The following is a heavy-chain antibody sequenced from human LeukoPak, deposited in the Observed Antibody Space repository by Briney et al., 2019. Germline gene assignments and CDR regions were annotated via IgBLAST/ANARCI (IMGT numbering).Heavy chain of an antibody. Sequence: GGSLRLSCAASGFTVSSNYMSWVRQAPGKGLEWVSVIYSGGSTYYADSVKGRFTISRDNSKNTLYLQMNSLRAEDTAVYYCAKGYYYDSSGYPYYFDYWGQGTLVTVSS. CDR3: AKGYYYDSSGYPYYFDY. CDR1: GFTVSSNY. V-gene: IGHV3-66*01. D-gene: IGHD3-22*01. J-gene: IGHJ4*02. CDR2: IYSGGST.